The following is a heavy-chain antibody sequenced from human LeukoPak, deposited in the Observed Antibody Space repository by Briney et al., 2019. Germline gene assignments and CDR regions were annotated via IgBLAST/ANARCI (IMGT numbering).Heavy chain of an antibody. CDR2: IYYSGST. J-gene: IGHJ5*02. D-gene: IGHD5-18*01. V-gene: IGHV4-59*01. CDR3: ARGRGYSYGWWFDP. Sequence: SETLSLTCTVSGGSISSYYWSWIRQPPGKGLEWIGYIYYSGSTNYNPSLKSRVTISVDTSKNQFSLKLSSVTAADTAVYYCARGRGYSYGWWFDPWGQGTLVTVSS. CDR1: GGSISSYY.